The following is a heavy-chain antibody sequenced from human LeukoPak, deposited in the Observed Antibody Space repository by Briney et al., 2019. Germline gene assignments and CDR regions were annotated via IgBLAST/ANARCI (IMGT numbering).Heavy chain of an antibody. J-gene: IGHJ5*02. CDR2: INHSGST. CDR3: ARTSVYYYGSGSYLKRRYNWFDP. Sequence: SETLSLTCAVYGGSFSGYYWTWIRQPPGKGLEWIGEINHSGSTNYNPSLESRVTISVDTSKNQFSLKLSSVTAADTAVYYCARTSVYYYGSGSYLKRRYNWFDPWGQGTLVTVSS. D-gene: IGHD3-10*01. V-gene: IGHV4-34*01. CDR1: GGSFSGYY.